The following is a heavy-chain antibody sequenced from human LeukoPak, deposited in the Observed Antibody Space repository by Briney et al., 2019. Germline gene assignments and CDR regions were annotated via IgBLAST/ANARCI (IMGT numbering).Heavy chain of an antibody. J-gene: IGHJ4*02. CDR1: GGSISSYY. V-gene: IGHV4-59*01. CDR3: AGDTGGGDSSLDY. D-gene: IGHD3-22*01. Sequence: SETLSLTCTVSGGSISSYYWSWIRQPPGKGLEWIGYIYYSGSTNYNPSLKSRVAISVDTSKNQFSLKLSSVTAADTAVYYCAGDTGGGDSSLDYWGQGTLVTVSS. CDR2: IYYSGST.